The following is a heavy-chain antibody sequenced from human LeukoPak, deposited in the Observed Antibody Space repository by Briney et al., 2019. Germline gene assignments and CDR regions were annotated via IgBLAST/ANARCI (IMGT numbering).Heavy chain of an antibody. J-gene: IGHJ4*02. CDR1: GGSFSGYY. Sequence: SETLSLTCAVYGGSFSGYYWSWIRQPPGKGLEWIGEINHSGSTNYNPSLKSRVTISVDTSKNQFSLKLSSVTAEDTAVYYCARRYSYYFDYWGQGTLVTVSS. CDR3: ARRYSYYFDY. V-gene: IGHV4-34*01. CDR2: INHSGST. D-gene: IGHD1-14*01.